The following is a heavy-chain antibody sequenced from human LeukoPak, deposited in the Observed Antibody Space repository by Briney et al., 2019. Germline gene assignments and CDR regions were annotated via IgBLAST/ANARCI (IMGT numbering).Heavy chain of an antibody. J-gene: IGHJ4*02. D-gene: IGHD2/OR15-2a*01. CDR2: ISSSSSTI. V-gene: IGHV3-48*04. CDR3: ARDGSIGGFDY. Sequence: GGSLRRSCAASGFTFSSYSMNWVRQAPGKGLEWVSYISSSSSTIYYADSVKGRFTISRDNAKNSLYLQMNSLRAEDAAVYYCARDGSIGGFDYWGQGTLVTVSS. CDR1: GFTFSSYS.